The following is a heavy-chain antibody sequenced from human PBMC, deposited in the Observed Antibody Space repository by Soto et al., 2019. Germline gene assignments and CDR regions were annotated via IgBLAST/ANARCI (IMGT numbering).Heavy chain of an antibody. CDR2: ISYDGRNK. D-gene: IGHD5-12*01. J-gene: IGHJ6*02. CDR3: VNVSRVEATTNYYYYGMDV. V-gene: IGHV3-30*04. Sequence: PGGSLRLSCAASGFAFSSYAMHWVRQAPGKGLEWVAIISYDGRNKYYADTVKGRFTISRDNSKKKLNQKKNSLRDEDTDVYYCVNVSRVEATTNYYYYGMDVWGQGTTVTVSS. CDR1: GFAFSSYA.